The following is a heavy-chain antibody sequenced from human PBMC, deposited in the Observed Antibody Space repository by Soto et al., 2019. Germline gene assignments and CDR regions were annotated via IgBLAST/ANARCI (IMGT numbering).Heavy chain of an antibody. CDR1: GYTFTGYY. D-gene: IGHD6-6*01. Sequence: GASVKVSCKASGYTFTGYYMHWVRQAPGQGLEWMGWINPNSGGTNYAQKFQGRVTMTGDTSISTAYMELSRLRSDDTAVYYCARDTPFNPEYPYYYGMDVWGQGTTVTVSS. CDR2: INPNSGGT. CDR3: ARDTPFNPEYPYYYGMDV. V-gene: IGHV1-2*02. J-gene: IGHJ6*02.